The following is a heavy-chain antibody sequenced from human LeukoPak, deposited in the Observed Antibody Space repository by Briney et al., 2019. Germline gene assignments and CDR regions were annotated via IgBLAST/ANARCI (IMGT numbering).Heavy chain of an antibody. CDR2: IYYSGST. Sequence: PSETLSLTCTVSGGSVSSGSYYWSWIRQPPGKGLEWIGYIYYSGSTNHNPSLKSRVTISVDTSKNQFSLKLSSVTAADTAVYYCARGRGTMVRGVTHYFDYWGQGTLVTVSS. V-gene: IGHV4-61*01. J-gene: IGHJ4*02. D-gene: IGHD3-10*01. CDR1: GGSVSSGSYY. CDR3: ARGRGTMVRGVTHYFDY.